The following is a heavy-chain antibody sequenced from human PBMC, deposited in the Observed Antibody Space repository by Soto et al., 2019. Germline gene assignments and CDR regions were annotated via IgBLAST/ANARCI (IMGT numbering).Heavy chain of an antibody. D-gene: IGHD6-13*01. CDR2: IIPIFGTA. J-gene: IGHJ4*02. CDR1: GGTFSSYA. CDR3: ARAYSSSWYFSPPLLGSSTYYFDY. Sequence: QVQLVQSGAEVKKPGSSVKVSCKASGGTFSSYAISWVRQAPGQGLEWMGGIIPIFGTANYAQKFQGRVTITADESMSTAYMELSSLRSEDTAVYYCARAYSSSWYFSPPLLGSSTYYFDYWGQGTLVTVSS. V-gene: IGHV1-69*01.